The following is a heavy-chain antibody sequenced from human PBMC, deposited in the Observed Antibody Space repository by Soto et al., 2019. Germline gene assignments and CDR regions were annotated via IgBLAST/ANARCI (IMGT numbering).Heavy chain of an antibody. J-gene: IGHJ5*02. CDR2: IYYSGST. V-gene: IGHV4-59*08. CDR3: ARHSAAAGQLEYNWFDP. Sequence: SETLSLTCTVSGGSISSYYWSWIRQPPGKGLEWIGYIYYSGSTNYNPSLKSRVTISVDTSKNQFSLKLSSVTAADTAVYYCARHSAAAGQLEYNWFDPWGQGTLVTVSS. CDR1: GGSISSYY. D-gene: IGHD6-13*01.